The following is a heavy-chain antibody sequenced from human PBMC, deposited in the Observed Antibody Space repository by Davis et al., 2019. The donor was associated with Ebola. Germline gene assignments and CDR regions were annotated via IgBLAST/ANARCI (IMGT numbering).Heavy chain of an antibody. V-gene: IGHV1-18*04. Sequence: ASVKVSCKASGYTFTSYGISWVRQAPGQGLEWMGWISAYNGNTNYAQKLQGRVTMTTDTSTSTAYMERRSRRSDDTAVYYCARSSESSSSRFFDYWGQGTLVTVSS. CDR1: GYTFTSYG. CDR3: ARSSESSSSRFFDY. D-gene: IGHD6-6*01. CDR2: ISAYNGNT. J-gene: IGHJ4*02.